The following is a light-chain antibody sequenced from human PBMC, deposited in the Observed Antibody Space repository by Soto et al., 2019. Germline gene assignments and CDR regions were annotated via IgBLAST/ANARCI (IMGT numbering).Light chain of an antibody. CDR3: HQYATSPYT. CDR2: GAS. V-gene: IGKV3-20*01. CDR1: QSLSNVF. Sequence: DIVLTQSPGTLSLSPGEGATLSCRASQSLSNVFLAWYQRKPGQAPRLLIYGASRRATGIPDRFSGSGSGTDFTLTISSLEPEDFAVYFCHQYATSPYTFGQGTKLEIK. J-gene: IGKJ2*01.